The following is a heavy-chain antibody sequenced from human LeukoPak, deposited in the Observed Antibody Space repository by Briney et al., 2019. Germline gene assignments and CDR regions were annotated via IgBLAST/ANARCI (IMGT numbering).Heavy chain of an antibody. V-gene: IGHV3-20*04. J-gene: IGHJ4*02. CDR1: GFTFDDYG. Sequence: PGGSLRLSCAASGFTFDDYGMSWVRQAPGKGLGWVSGINWNGGSTGYADSVKGRFTISRDNAKNSLYLQMNSLRAEDTALYYCATDLNYYDSSGYYFDYWGQGTLVTVSS. CDR2: INWNGGST. CDR3: ATDLNYYDSSGYYFDY. D-gene: IGHD3-22*01.